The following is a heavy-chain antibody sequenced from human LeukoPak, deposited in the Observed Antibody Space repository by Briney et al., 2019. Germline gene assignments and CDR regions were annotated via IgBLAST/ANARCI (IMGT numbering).Heavy chain of an antibody. CDR2: ITWKSDSV. V-gene: IGHV3-9*01. Sequence: GGSLSLSCAASGFTFDDYAMHWVRQVPGKGPEWVSGITWKSDSVGYADSVEGRFTISGDNAKNSLYLQMNSLRAEDTAVYYCAKDRFSSSWYQIDYWGQGTRVTVSS. CDR1: GFTFDDYA. D-gene: IGHD6-13*01. J-gene: IGHJ4*02. CDR3: AKDRFSSSWYQIDY.